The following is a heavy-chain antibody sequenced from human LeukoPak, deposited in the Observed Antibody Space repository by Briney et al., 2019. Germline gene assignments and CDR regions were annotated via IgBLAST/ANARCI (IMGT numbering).Heavy chain of an antibody. Sequence: PGRSLRLSCAASGFTFDDYAMHWVRQAPGKGLEWVSGISWNSGSIGYADSVKGRFTISRDNAKNSLYLQMNSLRAEDTAFYYCAKDMGYGGNSQPSAPLDYWGQGTLVTVSS. CDR3: AKDMGYGGNSQPSAPLDY. CDR2: ISWNSGSI. J-gene: IGHJ4*02. D-gene: IGHD4-23*01. V-gene: IGHV3-9*01. CDR1: GFTFDDYA.